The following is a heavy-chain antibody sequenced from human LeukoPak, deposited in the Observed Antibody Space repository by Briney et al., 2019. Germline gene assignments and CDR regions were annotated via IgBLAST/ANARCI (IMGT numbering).Heavy chain of an antibody. J-gene: IGHJ4*02. Sequence: GGSLRLSCEASGFTFSNYGMHWVRQAPGKGLEWVAFLRHNGGREYYVDSVRGRFTISRDNSKNTLYLEMNSVRVEDTAVYYCAKADIGAVRSALEYWGQGTLVSVSS. CDR1: GFTFSNYG. CDR2: LRHNGGRE. V-gene: IGHV3-30*02. CDR3: AKADIGAVRSALEY. D-gene: IGHD3-3*01.